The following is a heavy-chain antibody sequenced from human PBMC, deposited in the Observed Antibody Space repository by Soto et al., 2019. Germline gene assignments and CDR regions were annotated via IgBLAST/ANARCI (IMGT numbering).Heavy chain of an antibody. CDR1: GFTFSSYS. D-gene: IGHD6-19*01. Sequence: GGSLRLSCAASGFTFSSYSMNWVRQAPGKGLEWVSYISSSSSTIYYADSVKGRFTISRDNAKNSLYLQMNSLRDEDTAVYYCARDVGSGWYGRKIGAFDIWGQGTMVTVSS. V-gene: IGHV3-48*02. J-gene: IGHJ3*02. CDR2: ISSSSSTI. CDR3: ARDVGSGWYGRKIGAFDI.